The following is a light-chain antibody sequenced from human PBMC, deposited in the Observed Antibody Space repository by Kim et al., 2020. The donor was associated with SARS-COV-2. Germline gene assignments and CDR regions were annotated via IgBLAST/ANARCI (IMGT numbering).Light chain of an antibody. CDR2: GAS. CDR3: LQYNNWTGT. V-gene: IGKV3-15*01. Sequence: EIVMTQYPAILSVSPGEKATLSCRASQSVSHNLAWYQQKRGQTPRLLISGASARATGIPDRLSGGGSGTEFTLTISSLQSEDFAVYYCLQYNNWTGTFGQGTKVDIK. CDR1: QSVSHN. J-gene: IGKJ1*01.